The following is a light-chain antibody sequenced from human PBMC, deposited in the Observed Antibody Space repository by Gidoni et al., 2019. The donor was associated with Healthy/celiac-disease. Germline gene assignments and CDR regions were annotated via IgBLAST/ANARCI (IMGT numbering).Light chain of an antibody. Sequence: DIQMTQSPSSLSASVGDRVTITCRASQSISNYLNWYQQKPGKAPKLLIYAASSLQSGVPSRFGGSGSGTDFTLTISSLQPEDFATYYCQQSYSTPTWXFXQGTXVEIK. CDR3: QQSYSTPTWX. CDR2: AAS. V-gene: IGKV1-39*01. J-gene: IGKJ1*01. CDR1: QSISNY.